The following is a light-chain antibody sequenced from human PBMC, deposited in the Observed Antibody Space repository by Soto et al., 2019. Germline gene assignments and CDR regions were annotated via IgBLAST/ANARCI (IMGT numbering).Light chain of an antibody. Sequence: DIQLTQSPSALSASVGDGSTITCRASQTFDNYLTWYQQKPGKAPKLLIYTASSLQSGVPSRFSGSGSGTDFTLTISGLQPDDVAVYYCQQRSTWIAFGQGTKVEIK. CDR3: QQRSTWIA. CDR1: QTFDNY. V-gene: IGKV1-39*01. J-gene: IGKJ5*01. CDR2: TAS.